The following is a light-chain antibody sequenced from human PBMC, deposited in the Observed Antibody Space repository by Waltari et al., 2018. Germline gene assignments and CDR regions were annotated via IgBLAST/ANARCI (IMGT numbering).Light chain of an antibody. CDR1: RSDGSGSNY. CDR2: DVS. J-gene: IGLJ2*01. V-gene: IGLV2-14*01. CDR3: SSYTSSSTSTVV. Sequence: QSALTQPASVSGSPGQSITISCTGTRSDGSGSNYASWYQQHPGKAPKLMIYDVSNRPSGVSNRFSCSKSGNTASLTISGLQAEDEADYYCSSYTSSSTSTVVFGGGTKLTVL.